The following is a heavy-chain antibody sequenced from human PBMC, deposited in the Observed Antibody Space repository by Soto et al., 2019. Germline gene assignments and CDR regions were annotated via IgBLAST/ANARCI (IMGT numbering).Heavy chain of an antibody. D-gene: IGHD1-20*01. J-gene: IGHJ3*02. CDR3: ATGTVSRWAFDI. Sequence: QVQLVESGGGVVQPGRSLRLSCAASGFTFSSYGMHWVRQAPGKGLEWVAVISYDGSNKYYADSVKGRFTISRDNSKNPLYLQMNILRAEDTAVYYCATGTVSRWAFDIWGQGTMFTVSS. V-gene: IGHV3-30*03. CDR1: GFTFSSYG. CDR2: ISYDGSNK.